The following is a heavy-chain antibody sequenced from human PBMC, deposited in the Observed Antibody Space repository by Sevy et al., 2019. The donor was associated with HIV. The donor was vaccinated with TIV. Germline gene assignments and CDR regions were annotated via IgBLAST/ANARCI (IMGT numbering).Heavy chain of an antibody. CDR1: GYTFTNYG. CDR2: ISTYNGNT. Sequence: ASVKVSCKASGYTFTNYGISWVRQAPGQGLEWMGRISTYNGNTIYAQKVQGRVTMTTDTSTSTAYMELRSLRSDDRALYCCVREVDSIRFDPWGQGTLVTVSS. J-gene: IGHJ5*02. CDR3: VREVDSIRFDP. V-gene: IGHV1-18*01. D-gene: IGHD3-22*01.